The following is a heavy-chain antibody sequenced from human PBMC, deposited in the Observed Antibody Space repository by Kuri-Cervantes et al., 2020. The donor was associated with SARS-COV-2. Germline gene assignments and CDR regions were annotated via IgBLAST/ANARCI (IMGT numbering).Heavy chain of an antibody. V-gene: IGHV6-1*01. Sequence: SCETSGDSVSSNSAAWNWIRQSPSRGLEWLGRTYYRSKWYNDYAVFVKSRITINPDTSKNQFSLQLNSVTTEDTAVYYCARESSWGGSYFVWGQGTLVTVSS. CDR2: TYYRSKWYN. J-gene: IGHJ4*02. CDR1: GDSVSSNSAA. D-gene: IGHD1-26*01. CDR3: ARESSWGGSYFV.